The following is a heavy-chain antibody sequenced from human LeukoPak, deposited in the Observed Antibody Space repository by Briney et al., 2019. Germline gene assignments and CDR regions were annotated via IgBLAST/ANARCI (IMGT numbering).Heavy chain of an antibody. CDR1: GFTFSSYW. V-gene: IGHV3-7*01. J-gene: IGHJ3*02. D-gene: IGHD6-19*01. CDR3: ARDLAVAPMGYFDI. Sequence: GGSLRLSCAASGFTFSSYWMSCVRQAPGKGREGVANIKQDGSEKYYVDSVKGRFTISRDNAKNSLYLQMNSLRAEDTAVYYCARDLAVAPMGYFDIWGQGTMVTVSS. CDR2: IKQDGSEK.